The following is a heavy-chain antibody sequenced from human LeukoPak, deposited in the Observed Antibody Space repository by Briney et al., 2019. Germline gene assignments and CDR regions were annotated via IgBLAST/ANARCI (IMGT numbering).Heavy chain of an antibody. Sequence: ASVKVSYKASGGTFSSYSVSWVRQAPGQGPEWMGTIIPMFGTTKYPQKFQDRVTMTTDESTTTVYMELSGLRSEDTAVYYCASPMSGRWLEPPFDFWGQGTLVTVSS. CDR2: IIPMFGTT. CDR1: GGTFSSYS. D-gene: IGHD5-24*01. V-gene: IGHV1-69*05. J-gene: IGHJ4*02. CDR3: ASPMSGRWLEPPFDF.